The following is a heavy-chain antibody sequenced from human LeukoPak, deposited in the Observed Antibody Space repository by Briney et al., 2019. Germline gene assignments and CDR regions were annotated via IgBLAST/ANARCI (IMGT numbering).Heavy chain of an antibody. CDR1: GGTFSSYA. J-gene: IGHJ4*02. D-gene: IGHD3-10*01. CDR2: IIPIFGTA. V-gene: IGHV1-69*06. Sequence: ASVKVSCKASGGTFSSYAISWVRQAPGQGLEWMGGIIPIFGTANYAQKFQGRVTITADKSTSTAYMELSSLRSEDTAVYYCARTGFGELPYYFDYWGQGTLVTVSS. CDR3: ARTGFGELPYYFDY.